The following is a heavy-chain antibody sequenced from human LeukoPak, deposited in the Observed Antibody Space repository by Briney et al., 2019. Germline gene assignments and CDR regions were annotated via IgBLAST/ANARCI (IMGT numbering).Heavy chain of an antibody. Sequence: SETLSLTCAVYGGSFSGYYWSWIRQPPGKGLEWIGEINHSGSTNYNPSLKSRVTISVDTSKNQFSLKLSSVTAADTAVYYCARVSSGWSGEAYYYYYMDVWGKGTTVTISS. J-gene: IGHJ6*03. CDR2: INHSGST. CDR3: ARVSSGWSGEAYYYYYMDV. CDR1: GGSFSGYY. V-gene: IGHV4-34*01. D-gene: IGHD6-19*01.